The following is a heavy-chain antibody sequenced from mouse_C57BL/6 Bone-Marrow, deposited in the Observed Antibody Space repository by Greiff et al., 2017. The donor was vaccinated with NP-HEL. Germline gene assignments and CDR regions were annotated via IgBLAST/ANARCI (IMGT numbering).Heavy chain of an antibody. Sequence: QPPVSSHFNPFSSVKMSCKASGYTFTSYWITWVKQRPGQGLEWIGDIYPGSGSTNYNEKFKSKATLTVDTSSSTAYMQLSSLTSEDSAVYYCAREGKRGGFDYWGQGTTLTVSS. V-gene: IGHV1-55*01. D-gene: IGHD2-1*01. CDR2: IYPGSGST. J-gene: IGHJ2*01. CDR3: AREGKRGGFDY. CDR1: GYTFTSYW.